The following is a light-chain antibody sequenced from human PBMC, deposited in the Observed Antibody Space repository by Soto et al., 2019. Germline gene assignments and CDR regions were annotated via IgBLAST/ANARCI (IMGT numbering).Light chain of an antibody. J-gene: IGKJ3*01. CDR3: QKDGSTLFT. V-gene: IGKV3-20*01. CDR1: QSVSSSY. Sequence: EIVLTQSPGTLSLSPGERATLSCRASQSVSSSYLAWYQQKPGQAPRLLIYGASSRATGIPDRFSGSGSGTDFTLNISRLEPDDFAVYYCQKDGSTLFTFGPGTNVDIK. CDR2: GAS.